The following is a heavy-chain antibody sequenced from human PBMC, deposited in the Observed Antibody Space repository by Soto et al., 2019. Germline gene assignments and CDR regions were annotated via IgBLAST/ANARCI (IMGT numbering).Heavy chain of an antibody. CDR1: GGSFSGYY. Sequence: SETLSLTCAVYGGSFSGYYWSWIRQPPGKGLEWIGEINHSGSTNYNPSLKSRVTISVDTSKNQFSLKLSSVTAADTAVYYCARGVLSITMVRGQKTFDPWGQGTLVTVSS. CDR2: INHSGST. V-gene: IGHV4-34*01. D-gene: IGHD3-10*01. J-gene: IGHJ5*02. CDR3: ARGVLSITMVRGQKTFDP.